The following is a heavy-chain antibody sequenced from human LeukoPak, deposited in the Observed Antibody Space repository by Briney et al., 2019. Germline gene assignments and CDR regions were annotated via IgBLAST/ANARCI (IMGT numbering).Heavy chain of an antibody. CDR1: GFTFSSYW. V-gene: IGHV3-7*01. D-gene: IGHD2-2*01. J-gene: IGHJ6*02. CDR3: ARDRCSSTSCRIDV. Sequence: PGGSLRLSCAASGFTFSSYWMSWVRQAPGKGLEWVANIKQDGSEKYYVDSVKGRFTISRDNAKNSLYLQMNSLRAEDTAVYYCARDRCSSTSCRIDVWGQGTTVTVS. CDR2: IKQDGSEK.